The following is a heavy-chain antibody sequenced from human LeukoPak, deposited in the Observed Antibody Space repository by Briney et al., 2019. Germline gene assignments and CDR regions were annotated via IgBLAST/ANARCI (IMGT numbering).Heavy chain of an antibody. J-gene: IGHJ5*02. CDR2: IYYSGST. CDR1: GGSISSGDYY. CDR3: ARGSGWYDHNWFDP. V-gene: IGHV4-30-4*01. D-gene: IGHD6-19*01. Sequence: SQTLSLTCTASGGSISSGDYYWSWIRQPPGTGLEWIGYIYYSGSTYYNPSLKSRVTISVDTSKNQFSLRLSSVTAADTAVYYCARGSGWYDHNWFDPWGQGTLVTVSS.